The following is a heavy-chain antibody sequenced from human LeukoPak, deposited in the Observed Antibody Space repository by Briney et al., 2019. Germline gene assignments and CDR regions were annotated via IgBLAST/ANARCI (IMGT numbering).Heavy chain of an antibody. Sequence: PGGSLRLSCAASRFTFSSYGMTWVRQAPGKGLEWVSGISGSGGSTYYADSVKGRFTISRDNSKNTLYLQMNSLRAEDTAVYYCARGPSGYHNTGGQGTLVTVSS. CDR1: RFTFSSYG. D-gene: IGHD5-12*01. CDR2: ISGSGGST. V-gene: IGHV3-23*01. CDR3: ARGPSGYHNT. J-gene: IGHJ4*02.